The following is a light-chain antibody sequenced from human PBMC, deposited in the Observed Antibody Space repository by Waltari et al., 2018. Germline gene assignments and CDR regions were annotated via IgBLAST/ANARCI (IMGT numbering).Light chain of an antibody. CDR1: SRDIGAYKH. J-gene: IGLJ3*02. V-gene: IGLV2-14*01. CDR2: EVS. Sequence: QSALTQPASVSGSPGQSITIPCSGTSRDIGAYKHVSWYQQHPGKAPKLMIYEVSNRPSGVSNRFSGSKSGNTASLTISGLQADDESHYYCTSFTSSATWVFGGGTKVTVL. CDR3: TSFTSSATWV.